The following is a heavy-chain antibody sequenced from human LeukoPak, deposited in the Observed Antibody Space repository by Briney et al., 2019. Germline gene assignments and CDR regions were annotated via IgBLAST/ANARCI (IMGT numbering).Heavy chain of an antibody. CDR3: ASGIVVPRMGYYYMDV. Sequence: ASVKVSCKASGYTFTSYGISWVRQAPGQGLEWMGWISAYNGNTNYAQKFQGRVTITTDESTSTAYMELSSLRSEDTAVYYCASGIVVPRMGYYYMDVWGKGTTVTVSS. V-gene: IGHV1-18*01. CDR2: ISAYNGNT. J-gene: IGHJ6*03. CDR1: GYTFTSYG. D-gene: IGHD2-2*01.